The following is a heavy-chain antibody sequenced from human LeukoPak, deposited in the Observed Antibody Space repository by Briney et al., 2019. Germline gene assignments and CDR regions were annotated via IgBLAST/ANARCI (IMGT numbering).Heavy chain of an antibody. CDR2: INPNSGGT. Sequence: ASVKVSCKASVYTFTRYYMHWVRQAPGQGLEGMGWINPNSGGTNYAKKFHGWVTMTRDTSISADYMELRRLRSDDTAVYYCARAPLRYFDWLLLGFDYWGQGTLVTVSS. D-gene: IGHD3-9*01. CDR3: ARAPLRYFDWLLLGFDY. J-gene: IGHJ4*02. V-gene: IGHV1-2*04. CDR1: VYTFTRYY.